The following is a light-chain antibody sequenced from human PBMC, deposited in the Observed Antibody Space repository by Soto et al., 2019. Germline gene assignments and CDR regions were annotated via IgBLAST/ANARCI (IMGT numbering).Light chain of an antibody. J-gene: IGKJ1*01. CDR3: LQDYTCPRT. V-gene: IGKV1-6*01. CDR2: AAS. CDR1: QGIRSD. Sequence: AIQMTQSPSSLSASVGDRVTITCRASQGIRSDLAWYQKKSGKAPKLLIYAASSLQSGVPSRFSGSGSGSDFTLTISSLQPEDFATYYCLQDYTCPRTFGQGTSVEI.